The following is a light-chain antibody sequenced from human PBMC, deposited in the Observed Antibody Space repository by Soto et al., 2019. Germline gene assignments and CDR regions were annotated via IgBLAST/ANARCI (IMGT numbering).Light chain of an antibody. V-gene: IGKV3-20*01. Sequence: EIVLTQSPATLSVSPGERATLSCRASQSISSNLAWYQQKPGRAHRLLIYGASSRATGIPDRFSGSGSATDFTLTISRLEPEDFAVYFCQQSGSSPLTFGGGTKVDNK. CDR2: GAS. CDR3: QQSGSSPLT. CDR1: QSISSN. J-gene: IGKJ4*01.